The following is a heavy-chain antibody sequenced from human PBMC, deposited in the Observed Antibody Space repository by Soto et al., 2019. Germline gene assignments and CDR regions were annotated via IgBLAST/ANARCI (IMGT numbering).Heavy chain of an antibody. CDR1: GYSFTSYD. V-gene: IGHV1-8*01. Sequence: QVQLVQSGAEVKKPGASVKVSCKASGYSFTSYDINWVRQATGQGLEWMVWMNPNSGNTGYAQKFQGRVTMTRNTSTSTAYMQLTSLRSEDTAVYYCARDKAGYFDHWGRGTLVTVSS. J-gene: IGHJ2*01. CDR3: ARDKAGYFDH. CDR2: MNPNSGNT.